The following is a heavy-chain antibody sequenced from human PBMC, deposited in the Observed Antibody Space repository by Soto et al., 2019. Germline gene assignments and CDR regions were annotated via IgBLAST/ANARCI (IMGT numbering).Heavy chain of an antibody. Sequence: ASVKVACKASGYTFTSYAMHWVRQAPGQRLEWMGWINAGNGNTKYSQKFQGRVTITRDTSASTAYMEVSSLRPEDTAMYYCVRDSPIGSAFSGHDDIDSWGQGTLVTVSS. CDR1: GYTFTSYA. J-gene: IGHJ4*02. D-gene: IGHD5-12*01. CDR2: INAGNGNT. V-gene: IGHV1-3*01. CDR3: VRDSPIGSAFSGHDDIDS.